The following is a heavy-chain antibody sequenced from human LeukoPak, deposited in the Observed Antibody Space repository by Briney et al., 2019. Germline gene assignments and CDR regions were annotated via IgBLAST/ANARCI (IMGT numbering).Heavy chain of an antibody. CDR1: GGSISSGSYY. CDR2: IYTSGST. CDR3: ARQTYSSGWYGYYYYYMDV. D-gene: IGHD6-19*01. Sequence: PSETLSLTCTVSGGSISSGSYYWSWIRQPAGKGLEWIGRIYTSGSTNYNPSLKSRVTISVDTSKNQFSLKLSSVTAADTAVYYCARQTYSSGWYGYYYYYMDVWGKGTTVTISS. V-gene: IGHV4-61*02. J-gene: IGHJ6*03.